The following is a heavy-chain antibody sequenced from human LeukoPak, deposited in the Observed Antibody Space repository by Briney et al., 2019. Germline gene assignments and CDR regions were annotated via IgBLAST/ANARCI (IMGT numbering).Heavy chain of an antibody. Sequence: PSQTLSLTCAVSGGSISSGGYSWSWIRQPPGKGLEWIGYIYHSGSTYYNPSLKSRVTISVDRSKNQFSLKLSSVTAADTAVYYCARGYGGVTPYGMDVWGQGTTVTVSS. D-gene: IGHD3-16*01. J-gene: IGHJ6*02. CDR1: GGSISSGGYS. CDR3: ARGYGGVTPYGMDV. CDR2: IYHSGST. V-gene: IGHV4-30-2*01.